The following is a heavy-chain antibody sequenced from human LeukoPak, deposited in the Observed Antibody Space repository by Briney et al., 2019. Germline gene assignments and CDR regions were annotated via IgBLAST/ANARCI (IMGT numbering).Heavy chain of an antibody. D-gene: IGHD3-10*01. V-gene: IGHV4-34*01. CDR1: GASFSGYY. Sequence: SETLSLTCAVYGASFSGYYWSWIRQPPGKGLEWIGEINQSGSTNYNPSLKSRVTISVDTSKNQFSLKLSSVTAADTAVYYCARGTKIALVRGVSKKGWFDPWGQGTLVTVSS. J-gene: IGHJ5*02. CDR2: INQSGST. CDR3: ARGTKIALVRGVSKKGWFDP.